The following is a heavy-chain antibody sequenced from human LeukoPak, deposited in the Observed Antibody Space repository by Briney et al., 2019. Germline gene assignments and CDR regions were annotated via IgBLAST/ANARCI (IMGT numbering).Heavy chain of an antibody. V-gene: IGHV3-23*01. CDR3: AKEFVSRSSLSLDD. CDR2: IGGNSDYA. CDR1: GFIFSTNA. D-gene: IGHD6-13*01. J-gene: IGHJ4*02. Sequence: GGSLRLSCAASGFIFSTNAMAWVRQAPGKGLEWVSAIGGNSDYAFYADSVKGRFTTSRGNSKNMLYLQMNSLRVEDTAVYYCAKEFVSRSSLSLDDWGQGTLATVSS.